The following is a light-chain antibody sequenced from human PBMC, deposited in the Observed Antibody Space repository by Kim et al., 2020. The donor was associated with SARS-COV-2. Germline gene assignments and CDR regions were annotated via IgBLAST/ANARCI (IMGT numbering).Light chain of an antibody. CDR1: QDISSA. J-gene: IGKJ5*01. CDR3: LQYDTAPFT. CDR2: GAS. Sequence: ASVGDRVTITCRASQDISSALGWYQQSPGRAPKRLIYGASSLQTGVPSRFSGSGSGTDFTLTISSVQPEDVATYFCLQYDTAPFTFGPGTRLDIK. V-gene: IGKV1-17*01.